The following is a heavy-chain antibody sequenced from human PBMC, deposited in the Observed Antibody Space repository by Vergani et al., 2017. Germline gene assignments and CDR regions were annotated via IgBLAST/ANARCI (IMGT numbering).Heavy chain of an antibody. CDR3: ARGGHDIVVVPAASYFDY. CDR2: IDPSDSYT. D-gene: IGHD2-2*01. V-gene: IGHV5-10-1*03. CDR1: GYSFTSYW. Sequence: EVQLVQSGAEVKKPGESLRISCKGSGYSFTSYWISWVRQMPGKGLEWMGRIDPSDSYTNYSPSFQGHVTISADKSISTAYLQWSSLKASDTAMYYCARGGHDIVVVPAASYFDYWGQGTLVTVSS. J-gene: IGHJ4*02.